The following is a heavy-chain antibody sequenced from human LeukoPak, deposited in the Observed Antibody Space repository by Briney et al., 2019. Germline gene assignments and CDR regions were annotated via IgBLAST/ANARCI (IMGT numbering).Heavy chain of an antibody. CDR1: GFTFSSYE. CDR3: AFLGYCSGGSCREDAFDI. Sequence: GRSLRLSCAASGFTFSSYEMNWVRQAPGKGLEWVSYISSSGSTIYYADSVKGRFTISRDNAKNSLYLQMNSLRAEDTAVYYCAFLGYCSGGSCREDAFDIWGQGTMVTVSS. J-gene: IGHJ3*02. D-gene: IGHD2-15*01. V-gene: IGHV3-48*03. CDR2: ISSSGSTI.